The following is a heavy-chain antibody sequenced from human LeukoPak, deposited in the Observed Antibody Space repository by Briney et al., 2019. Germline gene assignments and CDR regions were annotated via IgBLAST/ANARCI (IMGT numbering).Heavy chain of an antibody. D-gene: IGHD1-1*01. CDR2: INTNTGNP. J-gene: IGHJ4*02. Sequence: GASVKVSCKASGYSFSSNGINWVRQAPGQGLEWMGWINTNTGNPTYAQGFTGRLVFSLDTSVSTAYLQISSLEAEDTGVYYCVRAQMGTLWFDYWGQGTQVTVSS. CDR1: GYSFSSNG. CDR3: VRAQMGTLWFDY. V-gene: IGHV7-4-1*02.